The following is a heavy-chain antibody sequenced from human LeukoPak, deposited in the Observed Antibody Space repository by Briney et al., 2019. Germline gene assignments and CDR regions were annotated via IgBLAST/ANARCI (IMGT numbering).Heavy chain of an antibody. D-gene: IGHD5-24*01. CDR1: GFTFSSYG. V-gene: IGHV3-33*01. CDR3: ARDRGLQTNFIWPRLDY. Sequence: SLRLSCAASGFTFSSYGMHWVRQAPGKGLEWVAVIWYDGSNKYYADSVKGRFTISRDNSKNTLYLQMNSLRAEDTAVYYCARDRGLQTNFIWPRLDYWGQGTLVTVSS. CDR2: IWYDGSNK. J-gene: IGHJ4*02.